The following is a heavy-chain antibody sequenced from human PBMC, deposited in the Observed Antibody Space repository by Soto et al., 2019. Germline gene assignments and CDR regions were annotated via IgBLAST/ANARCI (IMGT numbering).Heavy chain of an antibody. V-gene: IGHV4-59*01. J-gene: IGHJ4*02. Sequence: QSQTLSLTCTVSGGSISSYYWSWIRQPPGKGLEWIGYIYYSGSTNYNPSLKSRVTISVDTSKNQFSLKLSSVTAADTAVYYCARDTYYGSGSYRYFDYWGQGTLVTVSS. CDR1: GGSISSYY. D-gene: IGHD3-10*01. CDR3: ARDTYYGSGSYRYFDY. CDR2: IYYSGST.